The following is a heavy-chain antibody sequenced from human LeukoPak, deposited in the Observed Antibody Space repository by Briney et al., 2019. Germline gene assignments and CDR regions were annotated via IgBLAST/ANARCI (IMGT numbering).Heavy chain of an antibody. CDR2: ISGSGGST. Sequence: GGSLRLSCAASGFTFSSYAMSWVRQAPGKGLEWVSAISGSGGSTYYADSVKGRFIISRDNSKNTLYLQMNSLRAEDTAVYYCAISTVGRYFDWLPNAEYFQHWGQGTLVTVSS. CDR3: AISTVGRYFDWLPNAEYFQH. D-gene: IGHD3-9*01. CDR1: GFTFSSYA. J-gene: IGHJ1*01. V-gene: IGHV3-23*01.